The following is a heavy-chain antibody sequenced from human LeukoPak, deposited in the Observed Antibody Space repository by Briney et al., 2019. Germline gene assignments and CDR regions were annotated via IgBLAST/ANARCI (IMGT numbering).Heavy chain of an antibody. Sequence: PSETLSLTCTVSGYSISSGYYWGWIRPPPGKGLEWVSGISPSGDITYYTDSVRGRFTISRDNFKNTLSLQVNSLRAEDTAMYYCAKDDDWGRYKHWGQGTLVTVSS. J-gene: IGHJ1*01. CDR1: GYSISSGYY. CDR2: ISPSGDIT. V-gene: IGHV3-23*01. CDR3: AKDDDWGRYKH. D-gene: IGHD3-16*01.